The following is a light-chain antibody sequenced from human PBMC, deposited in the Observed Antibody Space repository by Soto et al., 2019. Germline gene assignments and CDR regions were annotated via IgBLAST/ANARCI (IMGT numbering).Light chain of an antibody. CDR3: QQYNTYPLT. CDR1: XXISTW. J-gene: IGKJ4*01. V-gene: IGKV1-5*03. Sequence: DIQMTQSPSTLSASVGDRVTITCRASXXISTWLAWYQQKPGKAPKLLIYKASSLEGGVPSRFSGSGSGTEFNITISSLQPDDFATYYCQQYNTYPLTFGGGTTVDIK. CDR2: KAS.